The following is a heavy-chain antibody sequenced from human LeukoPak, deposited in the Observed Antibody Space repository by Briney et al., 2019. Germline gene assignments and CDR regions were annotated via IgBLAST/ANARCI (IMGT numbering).Heavy chain of an antibody. D-gene: IGHD6-13*01. CDR2: INHSGST. Sequence: SETLSLTCAVYGGSFSGYYWSWIRQPPGKGLEWIGEINHSGSTNYNPSLKSRLTISVDTSKNQFSLKLSSVTAADTAVYYCARLSWYGGYFDYWGQGTLVTVSS. J-gene: IGHJ4*02. V-gene: IGHV4-34*01. CDR1: GGSFSGYY. CDR3: ARLSWYGGYFDY.